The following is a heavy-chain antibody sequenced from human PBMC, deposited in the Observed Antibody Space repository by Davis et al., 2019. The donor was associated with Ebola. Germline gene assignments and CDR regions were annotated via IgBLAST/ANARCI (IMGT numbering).Heavy chain of an antibody. CDR1: GFTFSSYA. J-gene: IGHJ6*04. V-gene: IGHV3-30-3*01. D-gene: IGHD3-16*01. CDR2: ISYDGSNK. CDR3: ARPTWGPYYYYGMDV. Sequence: GESLKISCAASGFTFSSYAIHWVRQAPGKGLEWVALISYDGSNKYYADSVKGRFTISRDNSKNTLYLQMNSLRAEDTAVYYCARPTWGPYYYYGMDVWGKGTTVTVSS.